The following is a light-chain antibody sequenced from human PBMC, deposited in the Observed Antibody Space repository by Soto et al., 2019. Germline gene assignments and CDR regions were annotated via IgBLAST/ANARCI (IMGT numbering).Light chain of an antibody. Sequence: EIVLTQSPATLSLSPGERATPCRASQSVSSYLAWYQQKPGQAPRLLIYDASNRATGIPARFSGSGSGTDFTLTISSLEPEDFAIYYCQQRSNWPPVTFGGGTKVEIK. CDR1: QSVSSY. V-gene: IGKV3-11*01. CDR2: DAS. CDR3: QQRSNWPPVT. J-gene: IGKJ4*01.